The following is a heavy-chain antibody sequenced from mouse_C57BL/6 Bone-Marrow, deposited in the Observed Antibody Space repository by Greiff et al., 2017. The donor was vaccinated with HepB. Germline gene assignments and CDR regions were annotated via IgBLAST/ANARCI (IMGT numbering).Heavy chain of an antibody. Sequence: EVHLVESGGGLVQSGRSLRLSCATSGFTFSDFYMEWVRQAPGKGLEWIAASRNKANDYTTEYSASVKGRFIVSRDTSQSILYLQMNALRAEDTAIYYCARDALYYYGSSPFAYWGQGTLVTVSA. V-gene: IGHV7-1*01. CDR1: GFTFSDFY. D-gene: IGHD1-1*01. CDR2: SRNKANDYTT. CDR3: ARDALYYYGSSPFAY. J-gene: IGHJ3*01.